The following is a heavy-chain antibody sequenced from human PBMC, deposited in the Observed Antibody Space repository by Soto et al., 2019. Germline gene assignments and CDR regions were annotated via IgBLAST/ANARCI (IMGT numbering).Heavy chain of an antibody. V-gene: IGHV3-74*01. D-gene: IGHD2-15*01. CDR3: ASLLASTYSRRPFDY. Sequence: GGSLRLSCAASGYAFTSYWMHSFRQAPGKGLVWVSGIKSDGTTTTYADSVKGRFTISRDNAKNTLYLQMNSLSAEDTAVYYCASLLASTYSRRPFDYWGQGTQVTVSS. CDR2: IKSDGTTT. J-gene: IGHJ4*02. CDR1: GYAFTSYW.